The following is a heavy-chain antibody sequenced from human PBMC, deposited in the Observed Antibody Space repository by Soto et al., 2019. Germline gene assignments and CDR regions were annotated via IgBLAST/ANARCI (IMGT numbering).Heavy chain of an antibody. V-gene: IGHV4-61*08. J-gene: IGHJ3*02. D-gene: IGHD3-10*01. CDR2: IYYSGGT. CDR3: ARVLWFGELLQHDAFDI. Sequence: SETLSLTCTVSGGSISSGDYYWSWIRQPPGKGMEWIGYIYYSGGTNYNPSLKSRVTISVDTSKNLFSLKLSSVTAADTAVYYCARVLWFGELLQHDAFDIWGQGTMVTVSS. CDR1: GGSISSGDYY.